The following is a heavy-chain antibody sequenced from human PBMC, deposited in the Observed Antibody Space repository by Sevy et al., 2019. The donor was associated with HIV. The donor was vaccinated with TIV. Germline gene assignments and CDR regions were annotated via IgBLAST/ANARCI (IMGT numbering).Heavy chain of an antibody. CDR2: IYYNGHI. CDR1: GGSITSLY. V-gene: IGHV4-59*08. D-gene: IGHD1-26*01. J-gene: IGHJ4*02. CDR3: AGENAWGRGYS. Sequence: SETLSLTCTVTGGSITSLYWNWIRQPPGKGLEWIANIYYNGHINYNPSLKSRVTLSLDTSKNQFSLRLSSVTAADTAMYYCAGENAWGRGYSWGQGTLVTVSS.